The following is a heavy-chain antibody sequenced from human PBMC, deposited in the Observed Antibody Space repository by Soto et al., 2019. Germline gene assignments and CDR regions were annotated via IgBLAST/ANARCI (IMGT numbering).Heavy chain of an antibody. J-gene: IGHJ6*03. D-gene: IGHD3-3*01. CDR3: ARAGTYYDFRFNYYYMDV. CDR1: GFTFSSYA. V-gene: IGHV3-64*01. CDR2: ISSNGGST. Sequence: PGGSLRLSCAASGFTFSSYAMHWVRQAPGKGLEYVSAISSNGGSTYYANSVKGRFTISRDNSKSTLYLQMGSLRAEDMAVYYCARAGTYYDFRFNYYYMDVWGKGTTVTVSS.